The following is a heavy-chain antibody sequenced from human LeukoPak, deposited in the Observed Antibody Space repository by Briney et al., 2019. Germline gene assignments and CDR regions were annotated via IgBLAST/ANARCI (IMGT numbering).Heavy chain of an antibody. CDR1: GGSINSYY. D-gene: IGHD3-16*01. V-gene: IGHV4-59*01. Sequence: SETLSLTCTVSGGSINSYYWSWIRQPPGKGLEWVGHIPYSGSTNYSPSLKSRVTISLETSKNQFSLKLTSVTAADAAVYYRARAVSQGGYYYYYGLDVWGQGTTVTVSS. J-gene: IGHJ6*02. CDR2: IPYSGST. CDR3: ARAVSQGGYYYYYGLDV.